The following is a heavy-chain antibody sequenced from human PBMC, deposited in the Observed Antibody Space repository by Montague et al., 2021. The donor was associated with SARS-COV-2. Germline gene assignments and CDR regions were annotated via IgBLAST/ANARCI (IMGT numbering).Heavy chain of an antibody. CDR3: VRVGGGTIRYFDN. D-gene: IGHD1-1*01. CDR2: GNN. V-gene: IGHV4-59*12. Sequence: GNNKYNPSINSRVTILVDTSKNQFSLNPRSVTAADTAVYYCVRVGGGTIRYFDNWGQGTLVTVSS. J-gene: IGHJ4*02.